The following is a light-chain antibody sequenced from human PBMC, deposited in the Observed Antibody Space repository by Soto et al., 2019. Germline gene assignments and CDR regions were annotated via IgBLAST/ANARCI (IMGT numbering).Light chain of an antibody. CDR2: GTS. Sequence: QSVLTQPPSVSGAPGQRVTISCTGGASNIGANYDVHWYQQLPGTAPKLLIYGTSNRPSGVPDRFSGYKSGTSASLAITGLQAEDEAHYFGQSYDFTLGAFWVFGGGTKLTVL. CDR1: ASNIGANYD. CDR3: QSYDFTLGAFWV. J-gene: IGLJ3*02. V-gene: IGLV1-40*01.